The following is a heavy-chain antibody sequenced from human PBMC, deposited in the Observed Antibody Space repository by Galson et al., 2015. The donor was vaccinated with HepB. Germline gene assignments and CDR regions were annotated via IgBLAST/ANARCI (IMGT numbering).Heavy chain of an antibody. CDR3: ATSTDRGLDAFDI. V-gene: IGHV3-53*01. CDR1: GFTFSSYA. CDR2: IYSGGST. J-gene: IGHJ3*02. Sequence: LTLTCTFSGFTFSSYAMSWVRPAPGKGLEWVSVIYSGGSTYYADSVKGRFTISRDNSKNTLYLQMNSLRAEDTAVYYCATSTDRGLDAFDIWGQGTMVTVSS. D-gene: IGHD2-2*01.